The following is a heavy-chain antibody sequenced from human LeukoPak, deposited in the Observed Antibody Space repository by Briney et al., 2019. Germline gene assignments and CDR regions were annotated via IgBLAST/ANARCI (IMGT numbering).Heavy chain of an antibody. J-gene: IGHJ5*02. D-gene: IGHD6-13*01. Sequence: PSETLSLTCTVSGGSISSHYWSWIRQPAGKGLEWIGRMYSGGSTNYNPSLKSRVTMSVDTSKNQFSLKLSSVTAADTAVYYCARASSIQYGDWLDPWGQGTLVTVSS. V-gene: IGHV4-4*07. CDR1: GGSISSHY. CDR3: ARASSIQYGDWLDP. CDR2: MYSGGST.